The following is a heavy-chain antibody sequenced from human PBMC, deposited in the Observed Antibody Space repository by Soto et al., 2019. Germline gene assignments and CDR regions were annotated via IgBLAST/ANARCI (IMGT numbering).Heavy chain of an antibody. CDR3: AREGSVAGDY. V-gene: IGHV1-46*01. D-gene: IGHD6-19*01. CDR1: GYTFSTYY. Sequence: QVQLVQSRAEVKKPGASVKVSCKASGYTFSTYYMHWVRQAPGQGLEWMGIINPSGGSTSYAQKFQGRLTVTRDTSTSTVYMELSSLRSEDTAVYYCAREGSVAGDYWGQGTLVTVSS. J-gene: IGHJ4*02. CDR2: INPSGGST.